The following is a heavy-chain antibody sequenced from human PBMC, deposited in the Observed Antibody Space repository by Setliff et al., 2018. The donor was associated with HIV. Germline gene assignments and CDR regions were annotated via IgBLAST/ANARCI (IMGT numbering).Heavy chain of an antibody. V-gene: IGHV1-18*01. CDR3: ARNFYDSSGYRYDY. J-gene: IGHJ4*02. Sequence: ASVKVSCKPSGYTFTSYGINWVRQAPGQGLEWMGWISGYNGKTNYAQKFQGRVTMTTDTSTSTAYMELRSLRSDDTAVYYCARNFYDSSGYRYDYWGQGTQVTVSS. CDR1: GYTFTSYG. CDR2: ISGYNGKT. D-gene: IGHD3-22*01.